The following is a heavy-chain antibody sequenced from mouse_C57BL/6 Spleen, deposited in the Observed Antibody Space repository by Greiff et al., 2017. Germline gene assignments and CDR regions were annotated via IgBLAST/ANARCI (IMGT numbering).Heavy chain of an antibody. CDR3: ARNTAYYSNSYAMDY. Sequence: VKLEESGPGLVQPSQSLSITCTVSGFSLTSYGVHWVRQSPGKGLAWLGVIWSGGSTDYNAAFISRLSISKDNSKSQVFFKMNSLQADDTAIYYCARNTAYYSNSYAMDYWGQGTSVTVSS. CDR2: IWSGGST. CDR1: GFSLTSYG. V-gene: IGHV2-2*01. J-gene: IGHJ4*01. D-gene: IGHD2-5*01.